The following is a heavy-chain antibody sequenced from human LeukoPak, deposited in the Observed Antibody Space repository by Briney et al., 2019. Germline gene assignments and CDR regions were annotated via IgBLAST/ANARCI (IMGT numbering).Heavy chain of an antibody. J-gene: IGHJ4*02. CDR3: VRGHGGY. Sequence: SETLSLTCTVSGGSVSSSIYHWFWIRQPPGKGLEWIGFTYNGGSTYYNPSLKSRVTISVDMARNQFSLKVMSVTAADTAVYYCVRGHGGYWGQGTLVTVSS. CDR1: GGSVSSSIYH. V-gene: IGHV4-61*01. CDR2: TYNGGST.